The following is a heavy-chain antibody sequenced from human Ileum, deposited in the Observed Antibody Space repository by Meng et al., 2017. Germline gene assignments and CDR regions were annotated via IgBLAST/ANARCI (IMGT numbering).Heavy chain of an antibody. CDR2: IQHDGSAT. D-gene: IGHD6-19*01. CDR3: AREKGSSGRAGWFDP. J-gene: IGHJ5*02. V-gene: IGHV3-30*01. CDR1: EFVLRHSP. Sequence: GGSLRLSCGSSEFVLRHSPMHWVRQAPGKGLEWVAGIQHDGSATHYPDSLKGRFTISRDNSKNTVYLQMNSLRPEDAAVYYCAREKGSSGRAGWFDPWGQGTLVTVSS.